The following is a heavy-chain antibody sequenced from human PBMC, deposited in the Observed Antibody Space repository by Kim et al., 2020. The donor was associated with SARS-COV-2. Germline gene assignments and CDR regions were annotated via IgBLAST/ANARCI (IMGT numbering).Heavy chain of an antibody. D-gene: IGHD3-10*01. J-gene: IGHJ3*02. CDR3: ATRGGSGSSLDAFDI. V-gene: IGHV2-5*02. CDR2: IYWDDDK. Sequence: SGPTLVKPTPTLTLTCTFSGFSLSTSGVGVGWIRQPPGKALEWLALIYWDDDKRYSPSLKSRLTITKDTSKNQVVLTMTNMDPVDTATYYCATRGGSGSSLDAFDIWGQGTMVTVSS. CDR1: GFSLSTSGVG.